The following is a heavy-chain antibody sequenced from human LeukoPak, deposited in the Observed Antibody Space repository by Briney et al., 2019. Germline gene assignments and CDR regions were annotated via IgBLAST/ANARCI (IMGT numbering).Heavy chain of an antibody. CDR1: GSSVNSDQY. CDR3: AMLRLGELSLLANAYDI. V-gene: IGHV4-38-2*01. J-gene: IGHJ3*02. CDR2: VHQTGSP. D-gene: IGHD3-16*02. Sequence: SETLSLTCDVSGSSVNSDQYWGWMRHSPGAGLEWIGSVHQTGSPYYNPSLGSRVSLSIDSTKNSFSLRLTSVTAADTAVYYCAMLRLGELSLLANAYDIWSQGTMVIVSS.